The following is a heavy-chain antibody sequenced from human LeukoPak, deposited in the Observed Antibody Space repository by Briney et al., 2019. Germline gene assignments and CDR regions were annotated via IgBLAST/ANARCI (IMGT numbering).Heavy chain of an antibody. CDR3: ARDSSFGATHY. Sequence: KPSETLSLTCTVSGGSISSNSYYWAWIRQPPGKGLEWIGSIYYSGSTYYNSSLQSRVTISVDTSKNQFSLKLSSVPAADTAVYFCARDSSFGATHYWGQGTLVTVSS. V-gene: IGHV4-39*07. D-gene: IGHD2-15*01. CDR2: IYYSGST. CDR1: GGSISSNSYY. J-gene: IGHJ4*02.